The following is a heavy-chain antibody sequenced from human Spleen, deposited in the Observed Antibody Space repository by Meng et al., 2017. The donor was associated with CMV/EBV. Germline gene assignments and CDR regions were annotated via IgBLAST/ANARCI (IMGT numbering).Heavy chain of an antibody. V-gene: IGHV1-2*02. D-gene: IGHD5-18*01. CDR2: INPNSGGT. CDR3: ARDRVAMARGGMDV. Sequence: ASVKVSCKASGYTFTGYYMHWVRQAPGQGLEWMGWINPNSGGTNYAQKFQGRVTMTRDTSISTAYMELSRLRSDDTAVYYCARDRVAMARGGMDVWGQGTTVTVSS. CDR1: GYTFTGYY. J-gene: IGHJ6*02.